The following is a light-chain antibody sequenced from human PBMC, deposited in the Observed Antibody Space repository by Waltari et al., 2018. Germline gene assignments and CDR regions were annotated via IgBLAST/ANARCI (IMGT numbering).Light chain of an antibody. CDR3: SSYTGSTNNLYV. CDR1: SSPVGAYNY. CDR2: DVT. Sequence: QSALTQPPSASGSPGQSVAISCTGTSSPVGAYNYVSWSQQHPGKAPKLIIYDVTKRPSGVPDRFSGSKSGNTASLTVSGLQADDEADYHCSSYTGSTNNLYVFGTGTKVTVL. V-gene: IGLV2-8*01. J-gene: IGLJ1*01.